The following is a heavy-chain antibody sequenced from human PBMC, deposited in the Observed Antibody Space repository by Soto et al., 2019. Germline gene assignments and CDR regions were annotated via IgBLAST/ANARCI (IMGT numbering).Heavy chain of an antibody. CDR2: IRNKANSYTT. Sequence: VQLVESGGGLVQPGGSQRLSCAASGFTLSDHYMDWVRQAPGKGLEWVGRIRNKANSYTTDYAASVKGRFTISRDDSKDSLYLQMNSLKTEDTAIYYCARDSGKGAYFDYWGHGTLATVSS. V-gene: IGHV3-72*01. J-gene: IGHJ4*01. CDR1: GFTLSDHY. CDR3: ARDSGKGAYFDY. D-gene: IGHD1-26*01.